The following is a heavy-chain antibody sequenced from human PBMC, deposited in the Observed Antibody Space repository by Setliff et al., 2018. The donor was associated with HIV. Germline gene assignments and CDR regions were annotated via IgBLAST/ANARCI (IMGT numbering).Heavy chain of an antibody. D-gene: IGHD3-9*01. CDR3: TREESGLLTGYDY. Sequence: PGGSLRLSCVGSGFIFSDHYIDWVRQTPGKGLEWVARIREEAHGGETEYAAALRGRFTISRDDSKNTLYLQMNSLKTDDTAVYYCTREESGLLTGYDYWGQGTLVTVSS. CDR2: IREEAHGGET. CDR1: GFIFSDHY. J-gene: IGHJ4*02. V-gene: IGHV3-72*01.